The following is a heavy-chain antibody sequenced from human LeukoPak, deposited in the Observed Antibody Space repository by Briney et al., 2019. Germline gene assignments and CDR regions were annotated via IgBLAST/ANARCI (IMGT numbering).Heavy chain of an antibody. D-gene: IGHD3-10*01. CDR2: IIPIFGTA. J-gene: IGHJ4*02. V-gene: IGHV1-69*05. CDR3: AFHRRGGPFDY. Sequence: SVKVSCKASGGTFSSYAISWVRQAPGLGLEWMGGIIPIFGTANYAQKFQGRVTITTDESTSTAYMELSSLRSEDTAVYYCAFHRRGGPFDYWGQGTLVTVSS. CDR1: GGTFSSYA.